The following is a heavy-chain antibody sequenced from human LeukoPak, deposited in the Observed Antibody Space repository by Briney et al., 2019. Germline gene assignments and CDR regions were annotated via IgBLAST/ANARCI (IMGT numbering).Heavy chain of an antibody. D-gene: IGHD6-13*01. J-gene: IGHJ4*02. V-gene: IGHV4-61*01. CDR3: AREIVAGGFDY. Sequence: SSETLSLTCTVSGGSSNSSSYYWSWMRQTPEKGLEWIGYIYYSGITNNNPSLNSRVTMSVDTSKNQFSLKLSSVTAADTAVYYCAREIVAGGFDYWGQGALVTVSS. CDR1: GGSSNSSSYY. CDR2: IYYSGIT.